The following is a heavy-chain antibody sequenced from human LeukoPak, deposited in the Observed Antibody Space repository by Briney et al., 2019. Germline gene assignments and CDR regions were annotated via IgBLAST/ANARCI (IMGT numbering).Heavy chain of an antibody. CDR1: GFTFSSYA. J-gene: IGHJ4*02. CDR3: ARGVGVYFDY. Sequence: PGRSLRLSCAASGFTFSSYAMHWVRQAPGKGLEWVAVISYDGSNKYYADSVKGRFTISRDNSKNTLYLQMNSLRAEDTAVYYCARGVGVYFDYWGQGTLVTVSS. CDR2: ISYDGSNK. D-gene: IGHD1-26*01. V-gene: IGHV3-30-3*01.